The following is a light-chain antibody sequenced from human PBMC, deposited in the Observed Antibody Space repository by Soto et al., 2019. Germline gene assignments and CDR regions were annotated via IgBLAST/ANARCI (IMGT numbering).Light chain of an antibody. CDR2: EVS. V-gene: IGLV2-14*01. J-gene: IGLJ2*01. CDR3: SSYTTSTSFIL. CDR1: SSDIGNYDF. Sequence: QSALTQPASVSGSPGQSITISCTGTSSDIGNYDFVSWYQQVPGTAPKAMIYEVSSRPSRVSNRFSGSKSGNTASLTISGLQAEDEAYYYCSSYTTSTSFILFGGGTKLTVL.